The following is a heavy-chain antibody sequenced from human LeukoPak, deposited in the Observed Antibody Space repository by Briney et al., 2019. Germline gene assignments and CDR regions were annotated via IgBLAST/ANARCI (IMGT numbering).Heavy chain of an antibody. CDR3: AKDLSSDGGNSLGYFNL. J-gene: IGHJ2*01. V-gene: IGHV3-53*01. CDR1: GFMVSSNY. CDR2: IYSGGST. D-gene: IGHD4-23*01. Sequence: GGSLRLSCAASGFMVSSNYMSWVRQAPGKGLEWVSVIYSGGSTYYADSVKGRFTISRDNSKNTLYLQMNSLRAEDTAVYYCAKDLSSDGGNSLGYFNLWGRGTLVTVSS.